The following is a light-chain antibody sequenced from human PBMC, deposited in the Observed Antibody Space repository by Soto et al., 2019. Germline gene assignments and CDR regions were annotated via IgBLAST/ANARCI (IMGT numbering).Light chain of an antibody. V-gene: IGLV2-14*01. J-gene: IGLJ3*02. CDR1: NSDVGGYNY. CDR2: EVS. Sequence: QPVLTQPASVSGSPGQSIAISCTGTNSDVGGYNYVSWYQHHPGKAPKLMIYEVSNRPSGVSNRFSGSKSGNTASLTISGLQAEDEADYYCSSYTTSTTWVFGGGTKVTVL. CDR3: SSYTTSTTWV.